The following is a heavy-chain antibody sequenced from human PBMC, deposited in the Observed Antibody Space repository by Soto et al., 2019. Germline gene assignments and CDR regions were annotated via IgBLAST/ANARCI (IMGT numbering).Heavy chain of an antibody. Sequence: QVHLVQSGAEVKKPGASVKVTWQAYGYAFTSYGITWVRQAHGPGLEWMGWIRAHNGNTNYAQKLQGRVTVTRDTATSTAYMELRSLRSDDMAVYYCARGRYGDYWGQGALVTVSS. CDR2: IRAHNGNT. D-gene: IGHD1-1*01. CDR3: ARGRYGDY. V-gene: IGHV1-18*03. CDR1: GYAFTSYG. J-gene: IGHJ4*02.